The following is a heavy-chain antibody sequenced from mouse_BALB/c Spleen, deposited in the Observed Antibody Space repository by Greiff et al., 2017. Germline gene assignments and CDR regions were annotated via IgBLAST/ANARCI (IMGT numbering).Heavy chain of an antibody. CDR2: IWAGGST. Sequence: VMLVESGPGLVAPSQSLSITCTVSGFSLTSYGVHWVRQPPGKGLEWLGVIWAGGSTNYNSALMSRLSISKDNSKSQVFLKMNSLQTDDTAMYYCARDAYMITPHYYAMDYWGQGTSVTVSS. J-gene: IGHJ4*01. CDR3: ARDAYMITPHYYAMDY. CDR1: GFSLTSYG. D-gene: IGHD2-4*01. V-gene: IGHV2-9*02.